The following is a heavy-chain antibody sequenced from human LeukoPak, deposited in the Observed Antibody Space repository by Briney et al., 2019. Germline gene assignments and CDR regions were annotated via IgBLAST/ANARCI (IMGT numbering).Heavy chain of an antibody. CDR3: ARHEYSGSYYGLSWFDP. J-gene: IGHJ5*02. D-gene: IGHD1-26*01. CDR2: IYYSGST. CDR1: GGSISSYY. V-gene: IGHV4-39*01. Sequence: SETLSLTCTVSGGSISSYYWSWIRQPPGKGLEWIASIYYSGSTYYNPSLKSRVTISVDTSKNQLSLKLSSLTSADTAVYYCARHEYSGSYYGLSWFDPWGQGTLVTVSS.